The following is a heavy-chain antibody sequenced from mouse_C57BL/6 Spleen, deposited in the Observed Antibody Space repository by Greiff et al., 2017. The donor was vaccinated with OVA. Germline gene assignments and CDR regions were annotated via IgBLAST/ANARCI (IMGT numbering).Heavy chain of an antibody. CDR1: GFSLTSYG. CDR3: ARQGWYFDV. J-gene: IGHJ1*03. V-gene: IGHV2-2*01. CDR2: IWSGGST. Sequence: QVQLKQSGPGLVQPSQSLSITCTVSGFSLTSYGVHWVRQSPGKGLEWLGVIWSGGSTDYNAAVISRLSISKDNSKSQVFFKMNSLQADDTAIYYCARQGWYFDVWGTGTTVTVSS.